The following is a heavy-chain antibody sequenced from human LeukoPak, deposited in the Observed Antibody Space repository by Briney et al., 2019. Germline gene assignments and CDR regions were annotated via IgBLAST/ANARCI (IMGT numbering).Heavy chain of an antibody. V-gene: IGHV1-18*01. J-gene: IGHJ4*02. CDR3: ARVHGYYIGLYYFDY. Sequence: WASVKVSCKASGYTYTTYGISWVRQAPGQGLEWMGWISGNGDNTKYVQEFQGRVTMTTDTSTSTACVDLRSLRSDDTAIYYCARVHGYYIGLYYFDYWGQGTLVTVST. D-gene: IGHD4-17*01. CDR2: ISGNGDNT. CDR1: GYTYTTYG.